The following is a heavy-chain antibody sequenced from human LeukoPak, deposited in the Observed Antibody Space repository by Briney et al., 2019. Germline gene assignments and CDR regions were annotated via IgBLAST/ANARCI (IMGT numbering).Heavy chain of an antibody. CDR1: GFTFSNYN. V-gene: IGHV3-21*01. D-gene: IGHD1-26*01. Sequence: GGSLRLSCAASGFTFSNYNMNWVRQAPGKAMEWVSSITSSGTYIFYADSVKGRFTISRDNAKNSLYLQMDSLGPEDTAVYYCARDPYSGNYGNDYYYYMDVWGKGTTVTVSS. CDR3: ARDPYSGNYGNDYYYYMDV. CDR2: ITSSGTYI. J-gene: IGHJ6*03.